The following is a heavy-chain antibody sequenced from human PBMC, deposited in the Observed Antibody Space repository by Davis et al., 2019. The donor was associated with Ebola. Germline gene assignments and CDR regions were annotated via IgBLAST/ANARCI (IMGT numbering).Heavy chain of an antibody. CDR1: GFTFSSYS. J-gene: IGHJ6*02. CDR2: ISSSSSYI. V-gene: IGHV3-21*04. D-gene: IGHD3-10*01. Sequence: GESLKISCAASGFTFSSYSMNWVRQAPGKGLEWVSSISSSSSYIYYADSVKGRFTISRDNAKNSLYLQMNSLRAEDTAVYYCAQGEDLMYYYYGMDVWGQGTTVTVSS. CDR3: AQGEDLMYYYYGMDV.